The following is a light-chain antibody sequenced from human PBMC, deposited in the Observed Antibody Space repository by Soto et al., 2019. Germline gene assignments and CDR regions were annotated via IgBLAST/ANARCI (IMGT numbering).Light chain of an antibody. V-gene: IGKV3-20*01. Sequence: EIVLTQSPGTLSLSPGDRATLSCRASQSVSSSYLAWYQQKPGQPPRLLIYGASSRATGIPDRFSGSGSGTDFTLTISRLEPEDFAVFYCQHYDSLPITFGQGTRLEIK. CDR1: QSVSSSY. CDR3: QHYDSLPIT. J-gene: IGKJ5*01. CDR2: GAS.